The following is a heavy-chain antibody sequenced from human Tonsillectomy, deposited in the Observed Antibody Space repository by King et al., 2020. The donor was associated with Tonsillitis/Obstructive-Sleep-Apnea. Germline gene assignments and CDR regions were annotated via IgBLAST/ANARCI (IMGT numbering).Heavy chain of an antibody. D-gene: IGHD6-13*01. V-gene: IGHV4-39*01. CDR3: ARTGLRLAAAEI. CDR1: DGSISSRSFY. J-gene: IGHJ3*02. Sequence: QLQESGPGLAKPSETLSLTCTVSDGSISSRSFYWGWIRQPPGKGLEWIGSIYYSGSTYYNPSLKSRVTISVDTSKNQFSLKLRSVTAADTAAYYCARTGLRLAAAEIWGQGTMVTVSS. CDR2: IYYSGST.